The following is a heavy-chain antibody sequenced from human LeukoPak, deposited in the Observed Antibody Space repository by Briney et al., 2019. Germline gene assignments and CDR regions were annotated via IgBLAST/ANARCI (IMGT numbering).Heavy chain of an antibody. D-gene: IGHD3-22*01. Sequence: SETLSLTCTVSGVFISSYYWSWIRQPAGKGLEWIGRIYTSGSTNYNPSLKSRVTMSVDTSKNQFSLKLSSVTAADTAVYYCARGDYYDSSGMFDPWGQGTLVTVSS. V-gene: IGHV4-4*07. CDR1: GVFISSYY. J-gene: IGHJ5*02. CDR2: IYTSGST. CDR3: ARGDYYDSSGMFDP.